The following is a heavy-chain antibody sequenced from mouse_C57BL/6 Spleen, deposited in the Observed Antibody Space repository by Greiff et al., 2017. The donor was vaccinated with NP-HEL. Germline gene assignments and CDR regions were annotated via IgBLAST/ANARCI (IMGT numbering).Heavy chain of an antibody. CDR3: ARGGRLSLPAIDY. V-gene: IGHV1-69*01. Sequence: VQLQQPGAELVMPGASVKLSCKASGYTFTSYWMHWVKQRPGQGLEWIGEIDPSDSYTNYNQKFKGKSTLTVDKSSSTAYMQLSSLTSEDSAVYYGARGGRLSLPAIDYWGQGTTLTVSS. J-gene: IGHJ2*01. CDR1: GYTFTSYW. CDR2: IDPSDSYT.